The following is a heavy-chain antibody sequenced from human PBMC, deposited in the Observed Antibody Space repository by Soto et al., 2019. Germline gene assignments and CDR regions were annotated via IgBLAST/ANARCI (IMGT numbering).Heavy chain of an antibody. Sequence: PGGSLRLSCAASGFIFSTYTINWVRQAPGKGLEWVASISSSSRDIFYADSVKARFTISRDNANSSVDLQMNSPRVGDTAIYYCARGSWGGDGIDVWGQGTTVTGSS. CDR3: ARGSWGGDGIDV. V-gene: IGHV3-21*01. J-gene: IGHJ6*02. CDR1: GFIFSTYT. D-gene: IGHD3-16*01. CDR2: ISSSSRDI.